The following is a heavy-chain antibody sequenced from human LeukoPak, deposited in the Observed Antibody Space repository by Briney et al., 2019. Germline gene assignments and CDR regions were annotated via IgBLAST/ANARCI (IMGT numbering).Heavy chain of an antibody. J-gene: IGHJ4*02. V-gene: IGHV4-59*01. CDR2: IYYSGST. D-gene: IGHD6-13*01. Sequence: SETLSLTCTVSGGSISSYYWSWIRQPPGKGLEWIGYIYYSGSTNYNPSLKSRVTISVDTSKNQFSLKLSSVTAADTAAYYCAGGYSSSSPHDYWGQGTLVTVSS. CDR3: AGGYSSSSPHDY. CDR1: GGSISSYY.